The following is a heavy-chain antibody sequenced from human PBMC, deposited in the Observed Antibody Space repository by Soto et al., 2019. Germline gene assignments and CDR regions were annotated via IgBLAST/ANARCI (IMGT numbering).Heavy chain of an antibody. CDR2: IYHSGST. J-gene: IGHJ4*02. D-gene: IGHD4-17*01. CDR1: GGSISSSNW. CDR3: ARALDYGDYFDY. Sequence: NPSETLSLTCAVSGGSISSSNWWSWVRQPPGKGLEWIGEIYHSGSTNYNPSLKSRVTISVDKSKNQFSLKLSSVTAADTAVYYCARALDYGDYFDYWGQGTLVTVSS. V-gene: IGHV4-4*02.